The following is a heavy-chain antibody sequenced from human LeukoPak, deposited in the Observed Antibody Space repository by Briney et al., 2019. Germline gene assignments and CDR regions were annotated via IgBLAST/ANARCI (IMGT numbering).Heavy chain of an antibody. CDR1: GGSFSGYY. D-gene: IGHD2-2*01. Sequence: SETLSLTCAVYGGSFSGYYWSWIRQPPGKGLEWIGEINHSGSTNYNPSLKSRVTISVDTSKNQFSLKLSSVTAADTAVYYCARSTVVVPAAMGCNWFDPWGQGTLVTVSS. CDR2: INHSGST. V-gene: IGHV4-34*01. CDR3: ARSTVVVPAAMGCNWFDP. J-gene: IGHJ5*02.